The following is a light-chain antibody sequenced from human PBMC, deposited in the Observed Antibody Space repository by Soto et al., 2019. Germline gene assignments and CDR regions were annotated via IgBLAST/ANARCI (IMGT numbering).Light chain of an antibody. Sequence: QSALTQPASVSGSPGQSITISCTGTSSDVGNYIFVSWYRQHPGKAPKLMIYDINNRPSGVSNRSSGSKSGNTASLTISGLQSEDEADYYFVSYTTGTSDVFGTGTKLTVL. V-gene: IGLV2-14*01. CDR2: DIN. J-gene: IGLJ1*01. CDR3: VSYTTGTSDV. CDR1: SSDVGNYIF.